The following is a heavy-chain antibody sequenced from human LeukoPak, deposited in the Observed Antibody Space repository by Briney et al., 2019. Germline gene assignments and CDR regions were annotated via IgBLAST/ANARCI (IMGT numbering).Heavy chain of an antibody. D-gene: IGHD6-13*01. CDR1: GGSISSYY. CDR3: VRHDGGSSSLNY. J-gene: IGHJ4*02. Sequence: PSETLSLTCTVSGGSISSYYWSWIRQPPGKGLEWIGYIYYSGSTNYNPSLKSRVTISVDTSKNQFSLKLSSVTAADTAVYYCVRHDGGSSSLNYWGQGTLVTVSS. CDR2: IYYSGST. V-gene: IGHV4-59*08.